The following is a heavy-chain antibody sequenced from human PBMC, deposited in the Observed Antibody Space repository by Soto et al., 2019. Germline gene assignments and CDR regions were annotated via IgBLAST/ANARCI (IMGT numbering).Heavy chain of an antibody. J-gene: IGHJ4*02. D-gene: IGHD2-8*01. CDR3: ARDRYCTNGVCYADY. CDR1: GFTFSSYS. CDR2: ISSSSSYI. V-gene: IGHV3-21*01. Sequence: EVQLVESGGGLVKPGGSLRLSCAASGFTFSSYSMNWVRQAPGKGLEWVSSISSSSSYIYYADSVKGRFTISRDNAKNSLYLQMNSLRAEDTAVYYCARDRYCTNGVCYADYWGQGTLVTVSS.